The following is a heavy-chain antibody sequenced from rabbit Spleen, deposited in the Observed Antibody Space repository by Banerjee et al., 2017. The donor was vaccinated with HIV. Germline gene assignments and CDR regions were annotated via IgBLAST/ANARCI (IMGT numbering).Heavy chain of an antibody. J-gene: IGHJ6*01. CDR1: GVSFSSSSY. CDR3: ARDTSSSFSSYGMDL. Sequence: QEQLVESGGGLVQPGASLTLTCIASGVSFSSSSYMCWVRQAPGKGLEWIACIDTGSSGFTYFASWAKGRFTISKTSSTTVTLQMTSLTAADTATYFCARDTSSSFSSYGMDLWGPGTLVTVS. CDR2: IDTGSSGFT. V-gene: IGHV1S45*01. D-gene: IGHD1-1*01.